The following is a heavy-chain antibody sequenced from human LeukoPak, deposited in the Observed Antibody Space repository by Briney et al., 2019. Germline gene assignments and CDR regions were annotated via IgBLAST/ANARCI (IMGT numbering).Heavy chain of an antibody. CDR2: ISGSGGST. V-gene: IGHV3-23*01. D-gene: IGHD6-19*01. Sequence: SGGSLRLSCAASGFTFSSYAMSWVRQAPGKGLEWVSAISGSGGSTYYADSVKGRFTISRDNAKNSLYLQMNSLRAEDTALYYCAKGSSGRFDYWGQGTLVTVSS. CDR1: GFTFSSYA. CDR3: AKGSSGRFDY. J-gene: IGHJ4*02.